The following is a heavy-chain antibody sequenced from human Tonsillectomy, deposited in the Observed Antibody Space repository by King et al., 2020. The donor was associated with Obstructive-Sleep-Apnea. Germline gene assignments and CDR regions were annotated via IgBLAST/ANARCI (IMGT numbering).Heavy chain of an antibody. Sequence: VQLLESGGGMVQPGGSLRLSCAASGFTFSNYDISWVRQAPGKGLEWVSAINSRGRTFYRVSVRGRFTISRDNAKNTVDLQVNSLRAEDTATYYCAKEGGGSGVYWVDSWGQGTLVTVSS. CDR2: INSRGRT. V-gene: IGHV3-23*01. CDR3: AKEGGGSGVYWVDS. J-gene: IGHJ4*02. D-gene: IGHD3-10*01. CDR1: GFTFSNYD.